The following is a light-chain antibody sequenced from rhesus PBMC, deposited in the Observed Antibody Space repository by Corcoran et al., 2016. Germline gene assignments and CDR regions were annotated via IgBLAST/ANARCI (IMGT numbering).Light chain of an antibody. CDR3: QQYTTSPPWS. V-gene: IGKV1-22*01. CDR1: KSISNW. CDR2: KAS. J-gene: IGKJ1*01. Sequence: DIQMTQSPSSLSASVGDTVTNTCRASKSISNWLAGYPQKPGKAPKLRIYKASSLQSGVPSRFSGSVSGTDFTLPISSLHSEDFATYYCQQYTTSPPWSFGQGTKVEL.